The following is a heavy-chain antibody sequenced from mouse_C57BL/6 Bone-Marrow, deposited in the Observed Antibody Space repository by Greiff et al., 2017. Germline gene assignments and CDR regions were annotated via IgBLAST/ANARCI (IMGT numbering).Heavy chain of an antibody. Sequence: EVKLVESGGGLVKPGGSLKLSCAASGFTFSSYAMSWVRQTPEKRLEWVATISDGGSYTYYPDNVKGRFTISRDNAKNNLYLQMSHLKSEDTAMYYCARDRDYYGSSLFAYWGQGTLVTVSA. CDR1: GFTFSSYA. D-gene: IGHD1-1*01. CDR2: ISDGGSYT. J-gene: IGHJ3*01. V-gene: IGHV5-4*01. CDR3: ARDRDYYGSSLFAY.